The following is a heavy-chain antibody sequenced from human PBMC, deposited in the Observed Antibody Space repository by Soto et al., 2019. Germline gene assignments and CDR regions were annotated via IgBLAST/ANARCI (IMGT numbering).Heavy chain of an antibody. CDR2: IYYSGST. D-gene: IGHD3-3*01. J-gene: IGHJ6*02. CDR1: GGSISSGGYY. CDR3: ARDYEDYGMDV. Sequence: TLYLTCTVSGGSISSGGYYLSWIRQHPGKGLEWIGYIYYSGSTYYNPSLKSRVTISVDTSKNQLSLKLSSVTAADTAVYYCARDYEDYGMDVWGQGTTVTVSS. V-gene: IGHV4-31*03.